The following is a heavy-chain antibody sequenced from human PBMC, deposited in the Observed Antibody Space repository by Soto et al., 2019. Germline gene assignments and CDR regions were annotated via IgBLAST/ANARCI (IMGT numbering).Heavy chain of an antibody. CDR3: AAETYGSWEYGMDV. J-gene: IGHJ6*02. V-gene: IGHV4-34*01. CDR2: INHSGST. Sequence: LSLTCAVYGGSFSGYYWSWIRQPPGKGLEWIGEINHSGSTNYNPSLKSRVTITRDMSTSTAYMELSSLRSEDTAVYYCAAETYGSWEYGMDVWGQGTTVTVSS. CDR1: GGSFSGYY. D-gene: IGHD3-10*01.